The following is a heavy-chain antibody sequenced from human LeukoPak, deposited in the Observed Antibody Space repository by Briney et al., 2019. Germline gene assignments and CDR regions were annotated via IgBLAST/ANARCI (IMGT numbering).Heavy chain of an antibody. J-gene: IGHJ4*02. CDR3: ARVRGVYYGETDY. D-gene: IGHD3-10*01. V-gene: IGHV3-21*01. CDR1: GFTFSSYN. CDR2: ISSSSTYM. Sequence: GGSLRLSCAASGFTFSSYNMNWVRQAPGKGLEWVSSISSSSTYMYYADSVKGRFTISRDNAKNSLCLQMNSLRDEDTAVYYCARVRGVYYGETDYWGQGTLVTVSS.